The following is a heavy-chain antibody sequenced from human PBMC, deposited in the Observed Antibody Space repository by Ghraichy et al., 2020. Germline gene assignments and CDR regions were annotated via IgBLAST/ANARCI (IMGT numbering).Heavy chain of an antibody. CDR1: GFTFSNFA. D-gene: IGHD3-3*01. CDR2: ISGSGDDT. CDR3: AKDPNVLRVSEWLPPRDSGYYHYGLDV. Sequence: GGSLRLSCAGSGFTFSNFAMDWVRQAPGKGLEWVSAISGSGDDTFYADSVKGRFTISRDTSKNRLYLQMNSLRGDDTAVYYCAKDPNVLRVSEWLPPRDSGYYHYGLDVWGQGTTVTVSS. J-gene: IGHJ6*02. V-gene: IGHV3-23*01.